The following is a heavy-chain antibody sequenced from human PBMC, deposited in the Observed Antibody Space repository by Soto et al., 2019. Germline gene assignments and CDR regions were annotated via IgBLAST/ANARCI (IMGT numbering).Heavy chain of an antibody. Sequence: EVQLLESGGGLVQPGGSLRLSCVVSGFTFSNYGMTWVRQAPGKGLEWVSGISASGTNTNYADSVKGRFTISRDNSKNTLFLQIDSLRAEDTAVYFCARDEEWPPWRGYFDYWGQGTLVTVSS. CDR1: GFTFSNYG. V-gene: IGHV3-23*01. CDR2: ISASGTNT. D-gene: IGHD3-3*01. J-gene: IGHJ4*02. CDR3: ARDEEWPPWRGYFDY.